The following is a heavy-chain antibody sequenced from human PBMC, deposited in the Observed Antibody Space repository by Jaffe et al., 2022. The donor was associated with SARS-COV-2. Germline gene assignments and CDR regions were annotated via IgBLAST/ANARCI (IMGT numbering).Heavy chain of an antibody. J-gene: IGHJ4*02. CDR2: ISWNSGSI. CDR3: AKGGSGGDWELTIRGG. D-gene: IGHD2-21*02. CDR1: GFTFDDYA. V-gene: IGHV3-9*01. Sequence: EVQLVESGGGLVQPGRSLRLSCAASGFTFDDYAMHWVRQAPGKGLEWVSGISWNSGSIGYADSVKGRFTISRDNAKNSLYLQMNSLRAEDTALYYCAKGGSGGDWELTIRGGWGQGTLVTVSS.